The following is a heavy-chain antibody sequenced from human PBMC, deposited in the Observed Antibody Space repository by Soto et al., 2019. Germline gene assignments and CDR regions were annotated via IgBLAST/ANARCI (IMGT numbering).Heavy chain of an antibody. CDR2: IKQDGSEK. CDR3: AREAITMVRGVIITDPYYYYGMDV. Sequence: GGSLRLSCAASGFTFSSYWMSWVRQAPGKGLEWVANIKQDGSEKYYVDSVKGRFTISRDNAKNSLYLQMNSLRAEDTAVYYCAREAITMVRGVIITDPYYYYGMDVWGQGTTVTVSS. J-gene: IGHJ6*02. CDR1: GFTFSSYW. D-gene: IGHD3-10*01. V-gene: IGHV3-7*01.